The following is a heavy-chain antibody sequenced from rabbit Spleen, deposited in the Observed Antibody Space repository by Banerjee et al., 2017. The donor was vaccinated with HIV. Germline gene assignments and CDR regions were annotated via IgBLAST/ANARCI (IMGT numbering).Heavy chain of an antibody. D-gene: IGHD7-1*01. CDR2: INTYTAKP. CDR3: ARDTGTYDYIDVYFNL. V-gene: IGHV1S45*01. Sequence: QEQLVESGGGLVKPEGSLTLTCKASGFSFSDRDVMCWVRQAPGKGLQWIACINTYTAKPVYATWAKGRFTISRTSSTTVTLQMTGLTVADTATYFCARDTGTYDYIDVYFNLWGPGTLVTVS. CDR1: GFSFSDRDV. J-gene: IGHJ4*01.